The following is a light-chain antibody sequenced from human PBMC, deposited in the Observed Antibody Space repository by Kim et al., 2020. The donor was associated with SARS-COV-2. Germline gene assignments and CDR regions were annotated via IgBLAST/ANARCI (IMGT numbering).Light chain of an antibody. J-gene: IGLJ1*01. V-gene: IGLV2-11*01. Sequence: QSALTQPRSVSGSPGQSVTISCTGTSSDVGGYNFVSWYQQHPRKAPKFIIFDVSERPPGVPDRFSGSKSGNTASLTISGLQAEDEADYYCCSYAGTYTYVFGTGTKVTVL. CDR1: SSDVGGYNF. CDR2: DVS. CDR3: CSYAGTYTYV.